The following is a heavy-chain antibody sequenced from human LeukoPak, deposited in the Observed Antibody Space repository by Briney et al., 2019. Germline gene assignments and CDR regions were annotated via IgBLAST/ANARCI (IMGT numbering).Heavy chain of an antibody. CDR3: ARVNPTNSGFYTY. V-gene: IGHV3-20*04. CDR1: GFTFEGYG. CDR2: INWNGDTT. Sequence: GGSLRLSCAASGFTFEGYGMTWVRQAPGKGQEWVSYINWNGDTTDYADSVKGRFTISRDNAKNSLYLQMNSLRAEDTAVYYCARVNPTNSGFYTYWGQGTLVTVSS. J-gene: IGHJ1*01. D-gene: IGHD3-22*01.